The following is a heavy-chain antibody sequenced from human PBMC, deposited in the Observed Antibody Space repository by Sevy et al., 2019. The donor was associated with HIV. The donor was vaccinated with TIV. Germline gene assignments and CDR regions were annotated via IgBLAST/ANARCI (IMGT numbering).Heavy chain of an antibody. J-gene: IGHJ6*02. D-gene: IGHD3-10*01. V-gene: IGHV3-21*01. CDR1: GFTFSSYS. CDR2: ISSSSSYI. CDR3: ARRYGSGSLYYYGMDV. Sequence: GGSLRLSCAASGFTFSSYSMNWVRQAPGKGLEWVSSISSSSSYIYYADSVKGRFTISRDNAKNSLYLQMNSLRAEDTAVYYCARRYGSGSLYYYGMDVWGQWTTVTVSS.